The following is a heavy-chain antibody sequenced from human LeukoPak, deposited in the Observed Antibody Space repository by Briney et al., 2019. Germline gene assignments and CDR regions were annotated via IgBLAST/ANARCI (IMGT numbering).Heavy chain of an antibody. Sequence: GGSLRLSCAASGFIVSSNYMSWVRQAPGKGLEWVSVIYSGGSTYYADSVKGRSTISRDNSKNTVYLQMNSLRAEDTAMYYCARYYYDSSGYPYYFDYWGQGTLVIVSS. D-gene: IGHD3-22*01. V-gene: IGHV3-53*01. CDR2: IYSGGST. CDR1: GFIVSSNY. J-gene: IGHJ4*02. CDR3: ARYYYDSSGYPYYFDY.